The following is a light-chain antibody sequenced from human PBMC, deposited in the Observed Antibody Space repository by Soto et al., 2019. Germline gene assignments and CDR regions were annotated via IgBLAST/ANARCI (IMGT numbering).Light chain of an antibody. CDR3: QQYGGSPTWT. Sequence: EIVLTQSPNTLSLSPGERATLSCRASQSVSSGYLAWYQQKPGQALRLLIYGASSKATGIPDRFSGSGSGTDFTGTDFTLTISRLEPEDFAVYYCQQYGGSPTWTFGQGTKVEIK. CDR2: GAS. CDR1: QSVSSGY. J-gene: IGKJ1*01. V-gene: IGKV3-20*01.